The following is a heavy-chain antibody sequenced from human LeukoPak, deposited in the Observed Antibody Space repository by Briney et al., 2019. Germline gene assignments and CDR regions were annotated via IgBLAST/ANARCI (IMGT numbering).Heavy chain of an antibody. CDR2: ISGSGGSA. V-gene: IGHV3-23*01. CDR1: GFTFSNYA. J-gene: IGHJ4*02. Sequence: GGSLRLSCAASGFTFSNYAMSWVRQAPGKGLDWVSAISGSGGSAYYADSVKGRFTISRDNSKNTLYLQMNSLRAEDTAVYYCAKRSGGSYLYYFDYWGQGTLVTVSS. D-gene: IGHD3-10*01. CDR3: AKRSGGSYLYYFDY.